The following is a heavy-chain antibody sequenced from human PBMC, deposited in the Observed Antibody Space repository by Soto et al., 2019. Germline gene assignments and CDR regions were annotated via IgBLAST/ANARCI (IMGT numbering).Heavy chain of an antibody. CDR3: ARALSLGGDY. J-gene: IGHJ4*02. Sequence: EVQLLESGGTLAQPGESLRLSCAASGFIFSDYAMSWVRQAPGKGLEWVSGISGSGDTTNYAASVRGRFTISRDNSKGTLYLEMNTLRAEDTAVYHCARALSLGGDYWGREPWSPSLQ. D-gene: IGHD3-16*01. CDR2: ISGSGDTT. CDR1: GFIFSDYA. V-gene: IGHV3-23*01.